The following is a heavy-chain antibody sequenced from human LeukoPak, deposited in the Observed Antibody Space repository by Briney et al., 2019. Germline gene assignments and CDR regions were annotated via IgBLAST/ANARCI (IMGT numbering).Heavy chain of an antibody. CDR1: GDSVNNNHHY. D-gene: IGHD2/OR15-2a*01. CDR2: LYYTGTT. J-gene: IGHJ2*01. V-gene: IGHV4-39*01. CDR3: ARNSPVYCNFDL. Sequence: SETLSLTCTVSGDSVNNNHHYWAWIRQPPGRGLEWVGSLYYTGTTYYNPSLGSRVTMSVHSSTNQFSLTLTSVTAADTAIYYCARNSPVYCNFDLWRRGTLVSVSS.